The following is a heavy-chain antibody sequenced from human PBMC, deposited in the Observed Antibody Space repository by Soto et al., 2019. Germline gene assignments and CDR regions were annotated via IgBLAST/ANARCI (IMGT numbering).Heavy chain of an antibody. V-gene: IGHV3-64D*06. Sequence: GGSLRLSCSASGFTFCIYAMHWVRQAPGKGLEYVSSISINGGSTHYADSVKGRFTISRDNSKNTQYLQMSSLRADDTALYYCVKGEYYYDSSGYYPFDYWGQGTLVTVSS. D-gene: IGHD3-22*01. CDR2: ISINGGST. CDR3: VKGEYYYDSSGYYPFDY. CDR1: GFTFCIYA. J-gene: IGHJ4*02.